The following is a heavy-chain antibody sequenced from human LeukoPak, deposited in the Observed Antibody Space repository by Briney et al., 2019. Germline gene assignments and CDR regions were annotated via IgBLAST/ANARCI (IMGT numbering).Heavy chain of an antibody. V-gene: IGHV3-30*03. CDR1: GFTFSSYG. CDR3: ARDLNWAFDI. Sequence: GGSLRLSCAASGFTFSSYGVHWVRQAPGKGLEWVAVISYDGSNKYYADSVKGRFTISRDNAKNSLYLQMNSLRDDDTAVYYCARDLNWAFDIWGQGTMVTVSS. CDR2: ISYDGSNK. J-gene: IGHJ3*02.